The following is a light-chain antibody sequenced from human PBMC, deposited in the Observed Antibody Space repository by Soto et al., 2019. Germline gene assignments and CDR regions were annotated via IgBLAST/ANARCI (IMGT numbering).Light chain of an antibody. CDR1: QSVGNDY. J-gene: IGKJ4*01. CDR2: HAS. Sequence: EIVLTQSPGTLSLSPGERATLSCRASQSVGNDYLAWYQQKPGQPPRLLIYHASRRATGIPDRFSGSGSEADFTLTISRPEPEDFAVYYCHQYAYAPLTFGGGTKVEIK. V-gene: IGKV3-20*01. CDR3: HQYAYAPLT.